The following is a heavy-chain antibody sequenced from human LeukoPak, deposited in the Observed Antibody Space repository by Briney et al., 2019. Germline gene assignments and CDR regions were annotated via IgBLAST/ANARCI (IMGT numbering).Heavy chain of an antibody. CDR3: ARHHYFALAY. J-gene: IGHJ4*02. CDR2: THHSGSS. CDR1: GDSVSYDNW. D-gene: IGHD2-21*01. V-gene: IGHV4-4*02. Sequence: PSGTLSLTCAVSGDSVSYDNWWSWVRQPPGKGLEWIGETHHSGSSNYNPSLKSRATVSVDKSKNQVSLSLTSVTAADTAVYYCARHHYFALAYWGQGTLVTASS.